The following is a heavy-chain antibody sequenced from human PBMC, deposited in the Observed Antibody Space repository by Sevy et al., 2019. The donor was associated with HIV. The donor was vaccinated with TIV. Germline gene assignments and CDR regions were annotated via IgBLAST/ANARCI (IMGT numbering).Heavy chain of an antibody. V-gene: IGHV3-30-3*01. CDR3: ARDDEPDYYYFDMDV. J-gene: IGHJ6*02. CDR2: ISYDGSNK. Sequence: GGSRKLSCAASGFTSSSYAMTWFGKAPGKGRRGGAVISYDGSNKYYADSVKGRFTISRDNSKNTLYLQMDGLRAEDTALYYCARDDEPDYYYFDMDVWGQGTTVTVSS. CDR1: GFTSSSYA.